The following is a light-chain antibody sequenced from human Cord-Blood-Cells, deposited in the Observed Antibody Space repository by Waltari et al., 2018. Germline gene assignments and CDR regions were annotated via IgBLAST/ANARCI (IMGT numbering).Light chain of an antibody. CDR3: QQYGSSPYS. CDR1: QSVSSSY. V-gene: IGKV3-20*01. Sequence: EVVLTQSPGTLSLSPGARATPPCRASQSVSSSYLAWYQQKPGQAPSLLIYGASSRATGIPDRFSGSGSGTDFTLTISRLEPEDFAVYYCQQYGSSPYSFGQGTKLEIK. CDR2: GAS. J-gene: IGKJ2*03.